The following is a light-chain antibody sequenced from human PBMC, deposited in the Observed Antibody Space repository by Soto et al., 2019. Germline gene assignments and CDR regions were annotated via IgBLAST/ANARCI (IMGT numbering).Light chain of an antibody. Sequence: IQMTQSPSSMSASVGDRVTITCRASQDIGNDLGWYQQKPGKAPRLLISTASTLESGVPARFSVSGSGTHFILTISSLQPEDFATYFCLQDYNYPRSFGKGTQVEI. CDR3: LQDYNYPRS. CDR2: TAS. J-gene: IGKJ1*01. CDR1: QDIGND. V-gene: IGKV1-6*01.